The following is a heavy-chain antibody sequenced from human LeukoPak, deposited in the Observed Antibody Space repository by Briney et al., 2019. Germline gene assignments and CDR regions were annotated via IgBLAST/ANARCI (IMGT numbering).Heavy chain of an antibody. V-gene: IGHV3-64*01. CDR2: ISSNGGST. CDR1: GFTFSSYA. J-gene: IGHJ6*03. D-gene: IGHD6-13*01. CDR3: ARDLRGSSWYNYYYYMDV. Sequence: GGSLRRSSAASGFTFSSYAMHWVRQAPGKGLEYVSAISSNGGSTYYANSVKGRFTISRDNSKNTLYLQMGSLRAEDMAVYYCARDLRGSSWYNYYYYMDVWGKGTTVTVSS.